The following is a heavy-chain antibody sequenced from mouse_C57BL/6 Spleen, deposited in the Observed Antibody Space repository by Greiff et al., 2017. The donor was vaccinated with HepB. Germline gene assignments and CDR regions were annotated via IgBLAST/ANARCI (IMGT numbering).Heavy chain of an antibody. Sequence: QVQLQQPGAELVKPGASVKMSCKASGYTFTSYWITWVKQRPGQGLEWIGDIYPGSGSTNYNEKFKSKATLTVDTSSSTAYMQLRSLTSEDSAVYYCARGGTSYSNWYFDVWGTGTTVTVSS. V-gene: IGHV1-55*01. CDR2: IYPGSGST. CDR3: ARGGTSYSNWYFDV. D-gene: IGHD2-5*01. J-gene: IGHJ1*03. CDR1: GYTFTSYW.